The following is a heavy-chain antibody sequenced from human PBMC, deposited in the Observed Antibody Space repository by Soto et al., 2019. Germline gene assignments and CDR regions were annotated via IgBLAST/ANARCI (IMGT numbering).Heavy chain of an antibody. V-gene: IGHV3-30-3*01. J-gene: IGHJ4*02. CDR2: ISYDVSNK. CDR1: GFTFSSYA. CDR3: ARVYRGRYSVGFLDY. Sequence: GGALRLSCAASGFTFSSYAMHWVRQAPGKGLEWVAVISYDVSNKYYADSVKVRFTISRDNSKNPLYLQMNSLRAEDTAVYYCARVYRGRYSVGFLDYWGQGTLVTVSS. D-gene: IGHD1-26*01.